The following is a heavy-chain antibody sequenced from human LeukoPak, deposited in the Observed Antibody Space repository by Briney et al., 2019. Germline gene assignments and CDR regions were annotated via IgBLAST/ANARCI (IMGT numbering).Heavy chain of an antibody. CDR2: IYSGGST. J-gene: IGHJ4*02. D-gene: IGHD3-10*01. CDR3: ARAGTYYYFDY. V-gene: IGHV3-66*01. Sequence: GGSLRLSCAASGFTVSSNYMSWVRQAPGKGLEWVSYIYSGGSTYYADSVKGRFTISRDNSKNTLYLQMNSLRAEDTAVYYCARAGTYYYFDYWGQGTLVTVSS. CDR1: GFTVSSNY.